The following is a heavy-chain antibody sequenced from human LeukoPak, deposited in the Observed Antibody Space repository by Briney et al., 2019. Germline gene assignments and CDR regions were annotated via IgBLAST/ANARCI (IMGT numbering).Heavy chain of an antibody. CDR2: ITGSGTFT. CDR3: ANRSAESSGYFDS. CDR1: GFTFSSYG. V-gene: IGHV3-23*01. J-gene: IGHJ4*02. D-gene: IGHD6-19*01. Sequence: GGSLRLSCAASGFTFSSYGMHWVRQAPGKGLEWVSAITGSGTFTDYADSVKGRFTISRDNSKNTLYLQMNSLRAEDTAIYYCANRSAESSGYFDSWGQGTLVTVSS.